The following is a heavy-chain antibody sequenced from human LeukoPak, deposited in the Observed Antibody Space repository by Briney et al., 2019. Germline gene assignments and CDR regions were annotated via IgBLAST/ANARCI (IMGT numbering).Heavy chain of an antibody. CDR2: IYYSGST. V-gene: IGHV4-59*01. J-gene: IGHJ3*02. CDR3: ARVDTAMVDAFDI. Sequence: SETLSLTCTASGGSISSYYWSWIRQPPGKGLEWIGYIYYSGSTNYNPSLKSRVTISVDTSKNQFSLKLSSVTAADTAVYYCARVDTAMVDAFDIWGQGTMVTVSS. CDR1: GGSISSYY. D-gene: IGHD5-18*01.